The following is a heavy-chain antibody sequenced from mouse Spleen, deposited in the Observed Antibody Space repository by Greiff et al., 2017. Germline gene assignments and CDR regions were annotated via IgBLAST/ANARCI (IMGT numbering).Heavy chain of an antibody. CDR1: GFNIKDYY. V-gene: IGHV14-2*01. Sequence: EVKLQESGAELVKPGASVKLSCTASGFNIKDYYMHWVKQRTEQGLEWIGRIDPEDGETKYAPKFQGKATITADTSSNTAYLQLSSLTSEDTAVYYCARNYYGSSYDWYFDVWGAGTTVTVSS. CDR2: IDPEDGET. CDR3: ARNYYGSSYDWYFDV. J-gene: IGHJ1*01. D-gene: IGHD1-1*01.